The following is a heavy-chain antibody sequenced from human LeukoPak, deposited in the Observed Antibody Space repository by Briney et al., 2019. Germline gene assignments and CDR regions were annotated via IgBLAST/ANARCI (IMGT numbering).Heavy chain of an antibody. D-gene: IGHD1-26*01. J-gene: IGHJ3*02. CDR3: ARDAIVGATGLDAFDI. Sequence: GGSLRLSCAASGFTFSSYSMNWVRQAPGKGLEWVSVIYSGGSTYYADSVKGRFTISRDNSKNTLYLQMNSLRAEDTAVYYCARDAIVGATGLDAFDIWGQGTMVTVSS. CDR1: GFTFSSYS. CDR2: IYSGGST. V-gene: IGHV3-53*01.